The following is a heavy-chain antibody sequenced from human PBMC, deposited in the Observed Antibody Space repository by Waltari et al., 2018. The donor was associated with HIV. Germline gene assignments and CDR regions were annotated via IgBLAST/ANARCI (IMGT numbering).Heavy chain of an antibody. CDR3: ARHALRVGAAYWNFDL. CDR1: GGSVGSSSYF. CDR2: IYYTGRA. V-gene: IGHV4-39*01. D-gene: IGHD1-26*01. Sequence: QLQLQESGPGLVKPSENLSLTCTVSGGSVGSSSYFWAWIRSPQGKGLEWIGRIYYTGRAYYNPSLKCRVTISVDTSKNQFSLKVTSVTAADTAVYYCARHALRVGAAYWNFDLWGRGTLVTVSS. J-gene: IGHJ2*01.